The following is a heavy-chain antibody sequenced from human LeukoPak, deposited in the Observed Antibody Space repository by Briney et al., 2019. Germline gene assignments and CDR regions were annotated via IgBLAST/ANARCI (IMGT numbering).Heavy chain of an antibody. CDR1: GFTFSSYD. J-gene: IGHJ6*03. V-gene: IGHV3-13*01. CDR3: AKDATPYYYYYYMDV. CDR2: IGTAGDT. Sequence: GGSLRLSCAASGFTFSSYDMHWVRQATGKGLEWVSAIGTAGDTYYPGSVKGRFTISRENAKNSLYLQMNSLRAEDTALYYCAKDATPYYYYYYMDVWGKGTTVTVSS.